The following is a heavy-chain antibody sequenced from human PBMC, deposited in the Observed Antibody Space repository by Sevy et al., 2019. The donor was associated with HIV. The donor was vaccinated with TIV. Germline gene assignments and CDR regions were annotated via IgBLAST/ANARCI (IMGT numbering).Heavy chain of an antibody. CDR3: ARSRRCSSTSCYGPCYYGMDV. Sequence: ASVKVSCKASGYTFTSYDINWVRQATGQGLEWMGWMNPNSGNTGYAQKFQGRVTITRNTSISTAYMELGSLRSGDTAGYYCARSRRCSSTSCYGPCYYGMDVWGQGTTVTVSS. J-gene: IGHJ6*02. CDR2: MNPNSGNT. D-gene: IGHD2-2*01. V-gene: IGHV1-8*03. CDR1: GYTFTSYD.